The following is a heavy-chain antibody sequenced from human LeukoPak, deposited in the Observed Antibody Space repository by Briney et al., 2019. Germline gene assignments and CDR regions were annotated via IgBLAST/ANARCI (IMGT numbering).Heavy chain of an antibody. D-gene: IGHD4-17*01. CDR1: GFTFSRYA. CDR3: GRDPNGDYVGAFEF. J-gene: IGHJ3*01. Sequence: GGSLRLSYAASGFTFSRYALVWVRQAPGKGLEWVSASWSGGKTLYADAVKDRFTTSRDNSKNTLSLQKNSLRAEDTAVYFCGRDPNGDYVGAFEFWGHGTMVIVSS. CDR2: SWSGGKT. V-gene: IGHV3-23*01.